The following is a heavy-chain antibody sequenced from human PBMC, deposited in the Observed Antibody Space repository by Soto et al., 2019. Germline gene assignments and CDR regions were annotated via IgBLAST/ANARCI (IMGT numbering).Heavy chain of an antibody. Sequence: QVQLQESGPGLVKPSQTLSLTCTVSGCSITSGGYYWRWIRQHPGNGLEWIGYISYSGSTQYNPSLKSRVTISVDTSKNHFSLKLSSVTAADTAVYYCARGYSSGWPEDWGQGTLVTVSS. CDR1: GCSITSGGYY. CDR2: ISYSGST. CDR3: ARGYSSGWPED. D-gene: IGHD6-19*01. J-gene: IGHJ4*02. V-gene: IGHV4-31*03.